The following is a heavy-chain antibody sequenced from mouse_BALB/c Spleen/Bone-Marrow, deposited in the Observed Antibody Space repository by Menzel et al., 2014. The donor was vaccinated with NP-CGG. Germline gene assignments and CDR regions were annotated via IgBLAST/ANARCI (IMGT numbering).Heavy chain of an antibody. V-gene: IGHV5-6-2*01. CDR1: GFTSSSYY. D-gene: IGHD4-1*01. CDR2: INSNGGST. Sequence: EVKLMESGGGLVKLGGSLKLSCAASGFTSSSYYMSWVRQTPEKRLELVAAINSNGGSTYYPDTVKGRFTISRDNAKNTLYLQMSSLKSEDTALYYCARRGWDGYFDYWGQGTTLTVSS. CDR3: ARRGWDGYFDY. J-gene: IGHJ2*01.